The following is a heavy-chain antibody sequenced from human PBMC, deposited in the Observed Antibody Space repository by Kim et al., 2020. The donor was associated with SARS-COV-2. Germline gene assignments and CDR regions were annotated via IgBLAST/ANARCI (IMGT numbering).Heavy chain of an antibody. CDR2: T. J-gene: IGHJ2*01. CDR3: VRAVQGYFDL. Sequence: TYYADSVKGRFTISRDNSKNTLYLQMSSLRAEDTAVYYCVRAVQGYFDLWGRGTLVTVSS. V-gene: IGHV3-64D*09. D-gene: IGHD1-1*01.